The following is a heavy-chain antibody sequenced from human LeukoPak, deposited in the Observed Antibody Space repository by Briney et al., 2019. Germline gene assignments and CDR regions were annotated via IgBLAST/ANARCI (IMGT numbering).Heavy chain of an antibody. CDR2: ISSSGSTI. J-gene: IGHJ4*02. CDR1: GFTFSSYE. V-gene: IGHV3-48*03. CDR3: ALTMVRGAIDFDY. Sequence: GGPLRLSCAASGFTFSSYEMNWVRQAPGKGLEWVSYISSSGSTIYYADSVKGRFTISRDNAKNSLYLQMNSLRAEDTAVYYCALTMVRGAIDFDYWGQGTLVTVSS. D-gene: IGHD3-10*01.